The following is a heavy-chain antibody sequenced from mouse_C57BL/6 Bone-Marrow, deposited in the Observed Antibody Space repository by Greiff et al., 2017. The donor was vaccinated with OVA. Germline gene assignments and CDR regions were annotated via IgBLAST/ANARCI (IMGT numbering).Heavy chain of an antibody. CDR1: GYTFTSYW. Sequence: QVQLQQSGAELVKPGASVKLSCKASGYTFTSYWMHWVKQRPGQGLEWIGYINPSSGYAKYNQKFKDKATMTADKSSSTAYMQLSSLTYEDSAVYDCASWSSGLYAMDYWGQGTSVTVSS. CDR2: INPSSGYA. D-gene: IGHD3-2*02. J-gene: IGHJ4*01. V-gene: IGHV1-7*01. CDR3: ASWSSGLYAMDY.